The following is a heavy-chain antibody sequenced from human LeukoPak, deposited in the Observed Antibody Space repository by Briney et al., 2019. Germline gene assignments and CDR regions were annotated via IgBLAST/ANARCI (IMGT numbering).Heavy chain of an antibody. CDR1: GGSITSYY. CDR2: IYYSGST. CDR3: ARASGDYALEADWYFDL. Sequence: SETLSLTCTVSGGSITSYYWSWVRQPPGKGLEWIGYIYYSGSTNYNPSLKSRVTISVDTSKNQFSLKLSSVTAADTAVYYCARASGDYALEADWYFDLWGRGTLVTVSS. V-gene: IGHV4-59*01. J-gene: IGHJ2*01. D-gene: IGHD4-17*01.